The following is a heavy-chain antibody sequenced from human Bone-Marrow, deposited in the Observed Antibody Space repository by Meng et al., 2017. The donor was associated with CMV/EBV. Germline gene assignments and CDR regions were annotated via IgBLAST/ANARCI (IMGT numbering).Heavy chain of an antibody. D-gene: IGHD2-2*01. CDR2: IYYSGST. V-gene: IGHV4-39*07. Sequence: SEPLSLTCTVSGGSISSSSYYWGWIRQPPGKGLEWIGSIYYSGSTYYNPSLKSRVTISVDTSKNQFSLKLSSVTAADTAVYYCARAVGKGYCSSTSCYLRAFYIWGQGTMVTVSS. CDR1: GGSISSSSYY. J-gene: IGHJ3*02. CDR3: ARAVGKGYCSSTSCYLRAFYI.